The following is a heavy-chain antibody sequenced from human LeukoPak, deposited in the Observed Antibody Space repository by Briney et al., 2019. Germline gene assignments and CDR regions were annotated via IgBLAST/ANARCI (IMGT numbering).Heavy chain of an antibody. CDR3: ARDYGNYGSGSYYPPDY. Sequence: GGSLRLSCAASGFTFSSYWMSWVRQAPGKGLEWVANIKQDGSEKIYVDSVKGRSTISRDNVKNSLYLQMNSLRAEDTAVYYCARDYGNYGSGSYYPPDYWGQGTLVTVSS. CDR1: GFTFSSYW. V-gene: IGHV3-7*01. J-gene: IGHJ4*02. D-gene: IGHD3-10*01. CDR2: IKQDGSEK.